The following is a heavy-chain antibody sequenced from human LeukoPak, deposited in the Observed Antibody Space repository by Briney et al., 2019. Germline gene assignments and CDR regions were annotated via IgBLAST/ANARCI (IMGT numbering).Heavy chain of an antibody. CDR1: GYTFTGYY. CDR3: ARSLTIFGVVTPGY. V-gene: IGHV1-2*04. Sequence: ASVKVSCKASGYTFTGYYMHWVRQAPGQGLEWMGWINPNSGGTNYAQKFQGWVTMTRDTSISTAYMELSRLRSDDTAVYYCARSLTIFGVVTPGYWGQGTLVTVSS. D-gene: IGHD3-3*01. J-gene: IGHJ4*02. CDR2: INPNSGGT.